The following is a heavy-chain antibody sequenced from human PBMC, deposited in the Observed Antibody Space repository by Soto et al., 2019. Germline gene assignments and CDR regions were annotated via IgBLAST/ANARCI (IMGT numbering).Heavy chain of an antibody. J-gene: IGHJ4*02. V-gene: IGHV4-59*01. CDR3: ARGGNRYSNVASGVGGFDY. CDR1: GGSISSSY. Sequence: SETLSLTCTVSGGSISSSYWSWIRQSPERGLEWIAYVYHTGATNYNPSLKSRVTISLDTSKGQFSLNLTSLTTADTAVYFCARGGNRYSNVASGVGGFDYWGQGSLVTVSS. D-gene: IGHD5-12*01. CDR2: VYHTGAT.